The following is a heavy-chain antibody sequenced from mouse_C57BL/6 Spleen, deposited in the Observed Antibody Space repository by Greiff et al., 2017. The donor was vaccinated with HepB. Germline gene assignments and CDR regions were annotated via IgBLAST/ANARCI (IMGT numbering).Heavy chain of an antibody. Sequence: QVQLQQSGAELVRPGASVKLSCKASGYTFTDYYINWVKQRPGQGLEWIARIYPGSGNTYYNEKFKGKATLTAEKSSSTAYMQLSSLTSEDSAVYFCAREGITTVVAYWYFDVWGTGTTVTVSS. CDR2: IYPGSGNT. CDR3: AREGITTVVAYWYFDV. D-gene: IGHD1-1*01. J-gene: IGHJ1*03. CDR1: GYTFTDYY. V-gene: IGHV1-76*01.